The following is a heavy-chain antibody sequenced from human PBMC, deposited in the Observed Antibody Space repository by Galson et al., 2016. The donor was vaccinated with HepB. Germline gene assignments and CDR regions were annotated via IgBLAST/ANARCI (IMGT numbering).Heavy chain of an antibody. D-gene: IGHD5-18*01. CDR2: ISYRGNT. Sequence: TLSLTCTVSGDPISPHFWSWIRQPPGKGLEWIGYISYRGNTNYSASLTSRVTISLDTSDKQFSLKLNSVTTADTAVYYCARGFGYHAFDFWGQGTTVTVSS. V-gene: IGHV4-59*11. CDR3: ARGFGYHAFDF. J-gene: IGHJ3*01. CDR1: GDPISPHF.